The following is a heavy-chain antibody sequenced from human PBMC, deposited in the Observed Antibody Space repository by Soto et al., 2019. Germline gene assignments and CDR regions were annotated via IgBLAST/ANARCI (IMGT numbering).Heavy chain of an antibody. J-gene: IGHJ3*02. D-gene: IGHD3-22*01. Sequence: SETLSLTCTVSGGSISSYYWSWIRQPAGKGLEWIGRIYTSGSTNYNPSLKSRATMSVDTSKNQFSLKLSSVTAADTAVYYCARDDRYYYDSSGYRPRAAFDIWGQGTMVTVSS. CDR1: GGSISSYY. CDR3: ARDDRYYYDSSGYRPRAAFDI. V-gene: IGHV4-4*07. CDR2: IYTSGST.